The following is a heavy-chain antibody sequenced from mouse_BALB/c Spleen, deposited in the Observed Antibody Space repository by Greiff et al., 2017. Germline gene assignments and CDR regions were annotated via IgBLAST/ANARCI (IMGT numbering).Heavy chain of an antibody. V-gene: IGHV1S29*02. CDR1: GYTFTDYN. CDR2: IYPYNGGT. D-gene: IGHD1-1*01. Sequence: VQLQQSGPELVKPGASVKISCKASGYTFTDYNMHWVKQSHGKSLEWIGYIYPYNGGTGYNQKFKSKATLTVDNSSSTAYMELRSLTSEDSAVFYCARYGIPYDSRGRYYFDYWGQGTTLTVSS. CDR3: ARYGIPYDSRGRYYFDY. J-gene: IGHJ2*01.